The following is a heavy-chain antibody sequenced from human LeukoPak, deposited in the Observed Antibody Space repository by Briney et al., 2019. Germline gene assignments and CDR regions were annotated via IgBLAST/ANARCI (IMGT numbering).Heavy chain of an antibody. CDR2: IYYIGST. J-gene: IGHJ6*03. D-gene: IGHD3-16*02. Sequence: SETLSLTCTVSGGSISSSSYYWGWIRQPPGKGLEWIGNIYYIGSTYYNPSLKSRVTISVDTSKNQFSLKLSSVTAADTAVYYCARHIGGRYYYYYMDVWGKGTTVTISS. CDR3: ARHIGGRYYYYYMDV. CDR1: GGSISSSSYY. V-gene: IGHV4-39*01.